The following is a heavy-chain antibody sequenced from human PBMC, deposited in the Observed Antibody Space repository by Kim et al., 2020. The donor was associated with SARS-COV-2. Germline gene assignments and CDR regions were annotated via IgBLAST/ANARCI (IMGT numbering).Heavy chain of an antibody. CDR3: ARRVACVGYGGQGGWFDP. V-gene: IGHV4-59*08. J-gene: IGHJ5*02. CDR2: IYYSGNT. D-gene: IGHD4-17*01. Sequence: SETLSLTCSVSGGSISSYQWSWIRQPPGKGLEWIGYIYYSGNTNYNPSRKSRITISVDTSRTQVSHMLNSVTAADTAIYYCARRVACVGYGGQGGWFDPWGQGTLVTVSS. CDR1: GGSISSYQ.